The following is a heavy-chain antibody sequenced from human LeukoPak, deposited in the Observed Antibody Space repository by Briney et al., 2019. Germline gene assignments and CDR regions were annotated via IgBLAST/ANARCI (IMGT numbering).Heavy chain of an antibody. D-gene: IGHD4/OR15-4a*01. Sequence: SETLSLTCTVSGGSISSYYWSWIRQSPGKGLEWIGYIYYRGSTSYSPSLKSRVTISVDTSKNQFSLKLRTVTAADTAVYYCAIFPLDYAEYYFDYWGQGILVTVSS. J-gene: IGHJ4*02. V-gene: IGHV4-59*08. CDR1: GGSISSYY. CDR2: IYYRGST. CDR3: AIFPLDYAEYYFDY.